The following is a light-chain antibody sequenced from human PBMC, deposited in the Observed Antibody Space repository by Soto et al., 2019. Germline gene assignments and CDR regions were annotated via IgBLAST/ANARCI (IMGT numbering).Light chain of an antibody. CDR1: SSDVGGYNS. CDR2: EVS. V-gene: IGLV2-14*01. Sequence: QSARTQPASVSGSPGQSITISCTGTSSDVGGYNSVSWYQHHPGKAPKLMIYEVSNRPSGVSNRFSGSKSGNTASLTISGLQTEDEADYYCSSYTSSSSGVFGGGTKLTVL. CDR3: SSYTSSSSGV. J-gene: IGLJ3*02.